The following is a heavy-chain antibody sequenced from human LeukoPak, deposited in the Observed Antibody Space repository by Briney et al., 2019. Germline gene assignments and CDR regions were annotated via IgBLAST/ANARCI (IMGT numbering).Heavy chain of an antibody. Sequence: PGGSLRLSCAASGFTFSSYAMTWVRQAPGKGLEWVSAISGGSDGKTYYAASVMGRFTISRDNSRNTLYLQMNSLTAVDTAIYYCGKEFSGSYWPPDAFDIWGKGTMVTVSS. CDR1: GFTFSSYA. CDR2: ISGGSDGKT. CDR3: GKEFSGSYWPPDAFDI. J-gene: IGHJ3*02. V-gene: IGHV3-23*01. D-gene: IGHD1-26*01.